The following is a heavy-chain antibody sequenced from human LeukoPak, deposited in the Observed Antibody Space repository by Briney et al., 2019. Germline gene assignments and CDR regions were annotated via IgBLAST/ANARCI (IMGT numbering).Heavy chain of an antibody. CDR2: IIPIFGTA. CDR1: GGTFSSYA. J-gene: IGHJ5*02. Sequence: GASVKVSCKASGGTFSSYAISWVRQAPGQGLGWMGGIIPIFGTANYAQKFQGRVTITADESTSTAYMELSSLRSEDTAVYYCARKYCSSTSCYERTGWFDPWGQGTLVTVSS. D-gene: IGHD2-2*01. CDR3: ARKYCSSTSCYERTGWFDP. V-gene: IGHV1-69*01.